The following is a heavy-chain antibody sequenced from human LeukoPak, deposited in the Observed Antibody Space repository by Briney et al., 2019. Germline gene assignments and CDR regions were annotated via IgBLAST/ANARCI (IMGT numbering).Heavy chain of an antibody. CDR1: GYTFTSYY. CDR2: INPSGGST. V-gene: IGHV1-46*01. CDR3: ARENDSSGYYLH. J-gene: IGHJ4*02. D-gene: IGHD3-22*01. Sequence: ASVKVSCKASGYTFTSYYMHWVRQAPGQGLEWMGTINPSGGSTSYAQKFQGRATMTRDMSTSTVYMELSSLRSEDTAVYYCARENDSSGYYLHWGQGTLVTVSS.